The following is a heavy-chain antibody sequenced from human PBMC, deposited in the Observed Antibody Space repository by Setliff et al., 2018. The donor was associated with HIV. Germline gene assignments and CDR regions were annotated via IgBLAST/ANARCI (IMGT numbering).Heavy chain of an antibody. CDR1: GGSFGDHX. J-gene: IGHJ4*02. Sequence: SETLSLTCTVYGGSFGDHXXXWIRQSPGKGLEWIGEIHHTGGTKSNPSLRSRSTISLDRSKNPFSLNLTSVTAADTAVSYCATVLVSSVTTQDSWGQGTLVTVSS. CDR2: IHHTGGT. V-gene: IGHV4-34*01. CDR3: ATVLVSSVTTQDS. D-gene: IGHD4-17*01.